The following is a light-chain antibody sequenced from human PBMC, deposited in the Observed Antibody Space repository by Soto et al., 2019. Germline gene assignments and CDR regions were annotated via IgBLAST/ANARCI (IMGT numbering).Light chain of an antibody. CDR3: QEYNTWPWT. J-gene: IGKJ1*01. Sequence: ETLMTQSPATLSVSPGERATLSCRASQSVNNNLAWYQQKLGQAPRALIYGASTRATGIPARFTGSGSGTEFILTITRLQSEDAAVYYCQEYNTWPWTFGQGTKVEFK. CDR1: QSVNNN. V-gene: IGKV3-15*01. CDR2: GAS.